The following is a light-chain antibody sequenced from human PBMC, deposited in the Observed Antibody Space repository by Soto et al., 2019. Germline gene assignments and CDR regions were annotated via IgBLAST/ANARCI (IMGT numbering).Light chain of an antibody. J-gene: IGKJ1*01. CDR1: QSISRN. CDR2: GVS. CDR3: QQSYITPVT. V-gene: IGKV3-15*01. Sequence: EIVMTQSPGTLSVSPGERATLSCRASQSISRNLAWYQQKPGRAPRLLIYGVSTRATGIPARFSGSGSETEFTLTISSLQPEDFATYYCQQSYITPVTFGQGTKVDI.